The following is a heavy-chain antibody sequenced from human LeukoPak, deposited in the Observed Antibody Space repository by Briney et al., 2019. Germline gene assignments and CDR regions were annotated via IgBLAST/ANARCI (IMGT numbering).Heavy chain of an antibody. J-gene: IGHJ6*02. Sequence: VASVKVSCKASGYTFTSYAISWVRQAPGQGLEWMGGIIPIFGTANYAQKFQGRVTITADESTSTAYMELSSLRSEDTAVYYCARGIVVVPATGSAARRYYYYYYGMDVWGQGTTVTVSS. CDR2: IIPIFGTA. CDR3: ARGIVVVPATGSAARRYYYYYYGMDV. CDR1: GYTFTSYA. V-gene: IGHV1-69*13. D-gene: IGHD2-2*01.